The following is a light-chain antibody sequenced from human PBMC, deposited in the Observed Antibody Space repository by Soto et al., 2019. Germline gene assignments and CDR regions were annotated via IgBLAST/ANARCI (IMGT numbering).Light chain of an antibody. CDR1: QTISSW. V-gene: IGKV1-5*03. Sequence: DIQMTQSPSTLSGSVGDRVTITCRASQTISSWLAWYQQKPGKAPKLLIYKASTLKSGVPSRFSGSGSGTEFTLTISSLQRDDFATYYCQQYSTYSRTFGQGTKVDI. CDR3: QQYSTYSRT. J-gene: IGKJ1*01. CDR2: KAS.